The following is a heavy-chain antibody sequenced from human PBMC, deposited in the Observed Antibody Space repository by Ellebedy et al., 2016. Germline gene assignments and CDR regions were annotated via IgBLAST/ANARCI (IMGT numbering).Heavy chain of an antibody. CDR3: AKVGVAASLDNWFDC. Sequence: GGSLRLXXAVSGLPFSTFFMSWVRQAPGKGLEWVATISANGNKRDLADSVKGRFTISRDNARSSLYLQMNSLRDDDTAVYYCAKVGVAASLDNWFDCWGQGTLVTVSS. J-gene: IGHJ5*01. V-gene: IGHV3-23*01. CDR1: GLPFSTFF. D-gene: IGHD2-15*01. CDR2: ISANGNKR.